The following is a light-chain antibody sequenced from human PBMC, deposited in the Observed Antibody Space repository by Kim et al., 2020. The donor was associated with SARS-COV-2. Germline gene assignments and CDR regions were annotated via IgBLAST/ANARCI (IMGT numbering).Light chain of an antibody. CDR1: QSVSSNY. Sequence: LSPGESATLSGRASQSVSSNYLAWFQQKAGQAPRLLIFGASSRATGIPDRFSGSGSGTDFTLTISRLEPEDFAVYYCQQYGGSPPTFGQGTKLEI. J-gene: IGKJ2*01. V-gene: IGKV3-20*01. CDR2: GAS. CDR3: QQYGGSPPT.